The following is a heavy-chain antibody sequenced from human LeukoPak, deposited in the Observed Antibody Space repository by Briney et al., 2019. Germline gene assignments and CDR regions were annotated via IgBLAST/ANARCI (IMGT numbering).Heavy chain of an antibody. CDR1: GFTFSSYA. CDR3: ATMRAGDPDYYYYYGMDV. Sequence: GGSLRLSCAASGFTFSSYAMSWVRQAPGKGLEWVSAISGSGGSTYYADSVKGRFTISRDNSKNTLYLQMNSLRAEDTAVYYCATMRAGDPDYYYYYGMDVWGQGTTVTVSS. V-gene: IGHV3-23*01. J-gene: IGHJ6*02. CDR2: ISGSGGST. D-gene: IGHD4-17*01.